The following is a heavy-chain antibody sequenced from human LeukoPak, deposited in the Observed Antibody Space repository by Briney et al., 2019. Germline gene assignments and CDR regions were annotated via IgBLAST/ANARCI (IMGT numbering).Heavy chain of an antibody. Sequence: TESLSLAFSVYAGSLSGYYCGSIRQPPGRGLEWVGEINHSRSTNYDPSLNSRVTISVDTSKNQSSLKLSSVTAADAAVYYCAIVFPVAGAIRSYFDYWGQGTLVTVSS. D-gene: IGHD6-13*01. CDR3: AIVFPVAGAIRSYFDY. CDR1: AGSLSGYY. J-gene: IGHJ4*02. V-gene: IGHV4-34*01. CDR2: INHSRST.